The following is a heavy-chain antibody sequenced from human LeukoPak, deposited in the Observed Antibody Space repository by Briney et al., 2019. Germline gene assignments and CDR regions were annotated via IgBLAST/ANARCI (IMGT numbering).Heavy chain of an antibody. D-gene: IGHD1-26*01. J-gene: IGHJ5*02. CDR3: ARCIVGATSPWFYP. V-gene: IGHV4-59*11. CDR2: IYYSGST. Sequence: SETLSLTCTVSGGSISSHYWSWIRQPPGKGLEWIGYIYYSGSTNYNPSLKSRVTISVDTSKNQFSLKLSSVTAADTAVYYCARCIVGATSPWFYPWGQGTLVTLSS. CDR1: GGSISSHY.